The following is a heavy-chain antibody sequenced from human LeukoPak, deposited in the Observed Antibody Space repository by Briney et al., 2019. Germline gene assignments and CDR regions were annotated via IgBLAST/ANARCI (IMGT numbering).Heavy chain of an antibody. Sequence: HSGGSLRLSCAASGFTFSSYSMTWVRQAPGKGLEWVSYIDTSGSPIYYADSVKGRFTISRDNAKNSLYLQMNSLRADDTAVYYCARGPPLFDPWGQGALVTVSS. CDR3: ARGPPLFDP. J-gene: IGHJ5*02. CDR1: GFTFSSYS. V-gene: IGHV3-48*01. CDR2: IDTSGSPI.